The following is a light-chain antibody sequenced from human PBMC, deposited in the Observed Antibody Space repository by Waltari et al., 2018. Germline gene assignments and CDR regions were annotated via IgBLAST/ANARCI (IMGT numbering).Light chain of an antibody. Sequence: EIVLTQSPATLSLSPGERATLSCRASQSVSSYLAWYQQKPGQAPRLLIYDASNRATGIPARFSASGSGTDFTLTLSSLEPEDFAVYYCQQRSSCPYTFGQGTKLEIK. J-gene: IGKJ2*01. CDR2: DAS. CDR1: QSVSSY. V-gene: IGKV3-11*01. CDR3: QQRSSCPYT.